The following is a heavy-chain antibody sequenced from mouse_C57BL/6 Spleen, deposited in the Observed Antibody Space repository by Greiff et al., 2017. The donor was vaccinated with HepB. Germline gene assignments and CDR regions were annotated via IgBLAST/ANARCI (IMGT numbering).Heavy chain of an antibody. J-gene: IGHJ4*01. CDR3: ARGDYAHYGSLYAMDY. D-gene: IGHD1-1*01. V-gene: IGHV1-26*01. CDR1: GYTFTDYY. Sequence: EVQLQQSGPELVKPGASVKISCKASGYTFTDYYMNWVKQSHGKSLEWIGDINPNNGGTSYNQKFKGKATLTVDKSSSTAYMELRSLTSEDSAVYYCARGDYAHYGSLYAMDYWGQGTSVTVSS. CDR2: INPNNGGT.